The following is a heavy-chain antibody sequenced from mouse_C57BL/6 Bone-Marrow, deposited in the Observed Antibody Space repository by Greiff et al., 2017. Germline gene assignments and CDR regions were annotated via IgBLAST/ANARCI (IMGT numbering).Heavy chain of an antibody. Sequence: EVKLQESGEGLVKPGGSLKLSCAASGFTFSSYAMSWVRQTPEKRLAWVAYISSGGDYIYYAYTVQGRFTISRANARNTLYLQMSSLKSEDTAMYYCTRGYLYDGYYGRAYWGQGTLVTVSA. CDR1: GFTFSSYA. CDR3: TRGYLYDGYYGRAY. J-gene: IGHJ3*01. V-gene: IGHV5-9-1*02. CDR2: ISSGGDYI. D-gene: IGHD2-3*01.